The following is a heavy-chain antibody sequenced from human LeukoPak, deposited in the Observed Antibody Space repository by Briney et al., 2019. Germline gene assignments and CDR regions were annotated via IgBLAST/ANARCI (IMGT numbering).Heavy chain of an antibody. CDR2: ITGGGSGI. J-gene: IGHJ4*02. D-gene: IGHD3-9*01. V-gene: IGHV3-23*01. CDR1: GFTFSNYA. Sequence: GASLRLSCAASGFTFSNYAMSWVRQAPGKGLEWVSAITGGGSGIYYADSMKSRFTNSRDNSKNTLYLQINSLRAEDTAVEYCAKWGDYDVVTGYYVSDYWGQGTLVTVSS. CDR3: AKWGDYDVVTGYYVSDY.